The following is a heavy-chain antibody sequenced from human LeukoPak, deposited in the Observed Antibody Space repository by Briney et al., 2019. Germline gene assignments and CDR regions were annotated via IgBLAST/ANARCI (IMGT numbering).Heavy chain of an antibody. Sequence: SVRVSCKASGGTFSSYAITWVRQAPGHGLECMGGIIPFFGTPIYAQKFQRRVTITKAESTSTAYMQLSSQRSEDTAVYYCARAGELGQLGRSGSYLYWGQGTLVTVSS. CDR3: ARAGELGQLGRSGSYLY. CDR1: GGTFSSYA. CDR2: IIPFFGTP. D-gene: IGHD1-26*01. V-gene: IGHV1-69*05. J-gene: IGHJ4*02.